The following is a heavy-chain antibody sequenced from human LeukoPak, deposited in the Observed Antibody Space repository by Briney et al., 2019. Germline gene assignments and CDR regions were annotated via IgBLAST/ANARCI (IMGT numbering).Heavy chain of an antibody. J-gene: IGHJ5*02. Sequence: SETLSLTCTVSGGSISSSVYYYWGWIRQPPGKGLEWIGSIYYSGDTYYNPSLKSRVTISVDTSKNQFSLKLNSVTVADTAVYYCARVRGTVTTYWFDPWGQGTLVTVSS. D-gene: IGHD4-17*01. CDR1: GGSISSSVYYY. V-gene: IGHV4-39*07. CDR3: ARVRGTVTTYWFDP. CDR2: IYYSGDT.